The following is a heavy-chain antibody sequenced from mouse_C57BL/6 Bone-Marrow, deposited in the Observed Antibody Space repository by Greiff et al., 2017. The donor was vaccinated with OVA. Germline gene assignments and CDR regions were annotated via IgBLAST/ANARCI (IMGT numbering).Heavy chain of an antibody. CDR1: GYTFTSYW. V-gene: IGHV1-74*01. J-gene: IGHJ1*03. CDR2: IHPSDSDT. CDR3: AIFFITTVVADWYFDV. D-gene: IGHD1-1*01. Sequence: QVHVKQSGAELVKPGASVKVSCKASGYTFTSYWMHWVKQRPGQGLEWIGRIHPSDSDTNYNQKFKGKATLTVDKSSSTAYMQLSSLTSEDSAVYYCAIFFITTVVADWYFDVWGTGTTVTVSS.